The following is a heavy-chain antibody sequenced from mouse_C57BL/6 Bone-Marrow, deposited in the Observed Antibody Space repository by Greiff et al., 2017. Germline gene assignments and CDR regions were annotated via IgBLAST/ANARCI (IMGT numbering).Heavy chain of an antibody. Sequence: QVQLQQPGAELVKPGASVKLSCKASGYTFTSYWMHWVKQRPGQGLEWIGMIHPNSGSTNYNEKFKSEATLTVDKSSSTAYMQLSSLTSEDSAVYYCARTYDYVDYWGQGTTLTVSS. J-gene: IGHJ2*01. D-gene: IGHD2-3*01. CDR2: IHPNSGST. CDR3: ARTYDYVDY. CDR1: GYTFTSYW. V-gene: IGHV1-64*01.